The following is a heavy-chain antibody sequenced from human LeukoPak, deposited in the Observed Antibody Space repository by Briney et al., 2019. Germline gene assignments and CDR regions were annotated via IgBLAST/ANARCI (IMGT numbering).Heavy chain of an antibody. J-gene: IGHJ4*02. CDR1: GFTFSSYG. CDR2: IRYDGSNK. Sequence: PGGSLRLSCAVSGFTFSSYGMHWVRQAPGKGLEWVAFIRYDGSNKYYADSVKGRFTISRDNSKNTLYLQMNSLRAEDTAVYYCAKVLSYYGSGSYYREMSSWGQGTLVTVSS. CDR3: AKVLSYYGSGSYYREMSS. V-gene: IGHV3-30*02. D-gene: IGHD3-10*01.